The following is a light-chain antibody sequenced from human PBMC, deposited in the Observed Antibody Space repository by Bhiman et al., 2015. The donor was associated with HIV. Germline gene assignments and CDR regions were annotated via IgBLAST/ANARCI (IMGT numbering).Light chain of an antibody. V-gene: IGLV1-40*01. CDR1: SSNIGAGYD. Sequence: QSVLTQPPSVSGAPGQRVTISCTGSSSNIGAGYDVHWYQQLPGKAPKLMIYDVSNRPSGVSNRFSGSKSGNTASLTISGLQAEDESDYYCSSYTSSNTLVFGTGTKVTVL. J-gene: IGLJ1*01. CDR2: DVS. CDR3: SSYTSSNTLV.